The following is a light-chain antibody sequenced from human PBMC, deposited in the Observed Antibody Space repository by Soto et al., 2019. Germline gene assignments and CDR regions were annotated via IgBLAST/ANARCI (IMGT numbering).Light chain of an antibody. Sequence: EIVLTQSPGTLSLSPGERATLSCRASQSVSSSYLAWYQQKPGQAPRLLISGASCMATGIPDRFSGSGSGTDFTLTISRLEPEDFAVYYCQQYGSSTYTFGPGTKLEIK. CDR1: QSVSSSY. CDR2: GAS. J-gene: IGKJ2*01. CDR3: QQYGSSTYT. V-gene: IGKV3-20*01.